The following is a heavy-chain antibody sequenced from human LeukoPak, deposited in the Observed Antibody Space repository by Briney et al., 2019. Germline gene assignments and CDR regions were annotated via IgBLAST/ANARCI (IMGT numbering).Heavy chain of an antibody. CDR3: ARDPVLGAPDYLDY. Sequence: PGRSLILSCTVSGFPFNDYVIHWVRQAPGKGLEWVAVTSADERIKIYNDSVRGRFTISRDNSKNTQYLQMNSLRVEDTAVYYCARDPVLGAPDYLDYWGRGTLVSVSS. CDR1: GFPFNDYV. V-gene: IGHV3-30*03. CDR2: TSADERIK. J-gene: IGHJ4*02. D-gene: IGHD1-26*01.